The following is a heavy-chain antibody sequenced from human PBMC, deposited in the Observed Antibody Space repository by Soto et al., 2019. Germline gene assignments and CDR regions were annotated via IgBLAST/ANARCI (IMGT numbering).Heavy chain of an antibody. CDR1: GFTFRSYS. D-gene: IGHD2-2*02. J-gene: IGHJ3*01. V-gene: IGHV3-21*06. CDR3: LSGGRGYTRDDFLDA. Sequence: EVQLVESGGGLVKPGGSLRLSCVDSGFTFRSYSMNWVRQAPGKGLEWVASISSTSSVIWYADSLKGRFTISRDNAKNSLFLQMDSLRADDTAVYYCLSGGRGYTRDDFLDAWGHGTMVTVSS. CDR2: ISSTSSVI.